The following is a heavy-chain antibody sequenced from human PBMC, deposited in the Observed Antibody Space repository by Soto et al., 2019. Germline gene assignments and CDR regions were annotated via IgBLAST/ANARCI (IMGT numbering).Heavy chain of an antibody. V-gene: IGHV2-5*01. CDR1: GFSLSTTGVG. J-gene: IGHJ6*02. D-gene: IGHD2-21*01. CDR2: IYWYDDK. Sequence: QITLKESGPTLVKPTQTLTLTCTFSGFSLSTTGVGVGWIRQPPGKALEWLALIYWYDDKRYNPSLKSRLTITTDTSKNQVVLTMTNMDPVDTATYYCVQSRCGGDCLQSYSSHSYYGLDVWGQGTTVTV. CDR3: VQSRCGGDCLQSYSSHSYYGLDV.